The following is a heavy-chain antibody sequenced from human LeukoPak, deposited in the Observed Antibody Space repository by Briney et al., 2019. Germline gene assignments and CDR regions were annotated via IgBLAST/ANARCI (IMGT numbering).Heavy chain of an antibody. CDR2: IYYSGST. CDR3: AREVRGMLENDAFDI. J-gene: IGHJ3*02. D-gene: IGHD3-10*01. CDR1: GGSISSYY. Sequence: SETLSLTCTVSGGSISSYYWSWIRQPPGKGLEWIGYIYYSGSTYYNPSLKSRVTISLDTSKNQFSLKLSSVTAADTAVYYCAREVRGMLENDAFDIWGQGTMVTVSS. V-gene: IGHV4-59*12.